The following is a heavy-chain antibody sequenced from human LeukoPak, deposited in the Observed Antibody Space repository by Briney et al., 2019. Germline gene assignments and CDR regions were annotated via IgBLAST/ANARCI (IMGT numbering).Heavy chain of an antibody. J-gene: IGHJ6*02. Sequence: SETLSLTCTVSGASISSYYWSWIRQPPGKGLEWIGYIYYSGSTNYNPSLKSRVTISVDTSKNQFSLKLSSVTAADTAVYYCARDMIDYPYYYYGMDVWGQGTTVTVSS. V-gene: IGHV4-59*01. CDR1: GASISSYY. D-gene: IGHD3-16*01. CDR2: IYYSGST. CDR3: ARDMIDYPYYYYGMDV.